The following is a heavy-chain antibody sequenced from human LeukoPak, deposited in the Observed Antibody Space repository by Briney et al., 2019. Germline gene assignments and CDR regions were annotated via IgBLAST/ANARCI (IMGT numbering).Heavy chain of an antibody. CDR3: VREILYCSGGSCNGGPFDN. CDR1: NDSISSGDYY. Sequence: SETLSLTCTVSNDSISSGDYYWNWIRQPPGKGLEWIGYIFHRGGTSYNPSLKSRILFSVDTSQNQFSLKLNSVTAADTAVYFCVREILYCSGGSCNGGPFDNGGQEPLVTVSA. V-gene: IGHV4-30-4*01. D-gene: IGHD2-15*01. CDR2: IFHRGGT. J-gene: IGHJ4*02.